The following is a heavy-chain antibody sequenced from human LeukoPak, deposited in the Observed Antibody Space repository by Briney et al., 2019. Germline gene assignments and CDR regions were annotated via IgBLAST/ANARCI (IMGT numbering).Heavy chain of an antibody. V-gene: IGHV3-73*01. CDR2: IRSKANSYAT. Sequence: GGSLRLSCAASGFTFSGSAMHWVRQASGKGLEWVGRIRSKANSYATAYAASVKGRFTISRDDSKNTAYLQMNSLETEDTAVYYCTRLYYDSSGPPAYWGQGTLVTVSS. D-gene: IGHD3-22*01. J-gene: IGHJ4*02. CDR3: TRLYYDSSGPPAY. CDR1: GFTFSGSA.